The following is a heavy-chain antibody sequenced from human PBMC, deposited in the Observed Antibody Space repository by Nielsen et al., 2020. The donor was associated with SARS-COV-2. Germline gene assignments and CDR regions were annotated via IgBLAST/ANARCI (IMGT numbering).Heavy chain of an antibody. D-gene: IGHD3-9*01. Sequence: GGSLRLSCAASGFTFSSYAMHWVRQAPGKGLEWVALLSYDEINKYYADSVKGRFTISRDNSKNTLYLQMNSLRAEDTAVYYCATGTYYDILTGPNFDYWGQGTLVTVSS. J-gene: IGHJ4*02. CDR1: GFTFSSYA. CDR2: LSYDEINK. CDR3: ATGTYYDILTGPNFDY. V-gene: IGHV3-30*04.